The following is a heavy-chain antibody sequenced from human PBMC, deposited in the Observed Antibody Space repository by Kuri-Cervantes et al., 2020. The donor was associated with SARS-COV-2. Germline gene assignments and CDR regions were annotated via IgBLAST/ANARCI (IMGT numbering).Heavy chain of an antibody. CDR3: ARALAAAGIWVY. J-gene: IGHJ4*02. D-gene: IGHD6-13*01. Sequence: ASVKVSCKASGYTFTSYYMHWVRQAPGQGLEWMGIINPSGGSTSYAQKFQGRVTMTRDTSTSTVYMELSSLRSEDTTVYYCARALAAAGIWVYWGQGTLVTVSS. CDR1: GYTFTSYY. CDR2: INPSGGST. V-gene: IGHV1-46*01.